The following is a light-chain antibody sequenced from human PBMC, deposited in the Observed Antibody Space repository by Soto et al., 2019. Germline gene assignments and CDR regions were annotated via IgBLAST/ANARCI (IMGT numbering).Light chain of an antibody. CDR1: QTISTY. CDR2: AAS. Sequence: DIQMTQSPSSLSASVGDRVTITCRASQTISTYLNWYQQRPGKAPKVLIYAASSLQSGVPSRFSGSGSGTEFTLTTSGLQPEDFATYYCQQGSSSPLTFVGGTSVEI. J-gene: IGKJ4*01. V-gene: IGKV1-39*01. CDR3: QQGSSSPLT.